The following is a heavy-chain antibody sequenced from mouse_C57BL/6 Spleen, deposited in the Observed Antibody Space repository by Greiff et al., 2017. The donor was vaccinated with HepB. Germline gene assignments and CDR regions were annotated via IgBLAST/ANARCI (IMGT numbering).Heavy chain of an antibody. CDR1: GYTFTDYY. CDR3: AMGLREDY. CDR2: INPNNGGT. V-gene: IGHV1-26*01. D-gene: IGHD1-1*01. Sequence: VQLQQSGPELVKPGASVKISCKASGYTFTDYYMNWVKQSHGKSLEWIGDINPNNGGTSYNQKFKGKATLTVDKSSSTAYMELRSLTSEDSAVYYCAMGLREDYWGQGTTLTVSS. J-gene: IGHJ2*01.